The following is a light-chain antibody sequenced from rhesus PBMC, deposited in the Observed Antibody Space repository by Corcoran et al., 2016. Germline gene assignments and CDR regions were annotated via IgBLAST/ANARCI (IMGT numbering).Light chain of an antibody. CDR1: ENVNNY. CDR3: QHTYGTPFT. J-gene: IGKJ3*01. V-gene: IGKV1-74*01. CDR2: KAS. Sequence: DIQMTQSPSSLSASVGDRVTITCRARENVNNYLHWYQQKPGKAPKLLIYKASTLQSGVPSRFSGSGSVTDFTLTISSLQPEDFATYYCQHTYGTPFTFGPGTKLDIK.